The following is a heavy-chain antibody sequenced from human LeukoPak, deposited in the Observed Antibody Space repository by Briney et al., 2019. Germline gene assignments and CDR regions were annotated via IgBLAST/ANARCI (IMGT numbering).Heavy chain of an antibody. V-gene: IGHV4-38-2*02. CDR3: ARADYSSSWSHDYYYMDV. CDR2: IYHSGNT. D-gene: IGHD6-13*01. Sequence: PSETLSLTCTVSGYSINSGHYWGWIRQPPGKGLEWIGTIYHSGNTYYNPSLKSRVTISVDTSKNQFSLNLSSVTAAGTAVYYCARADYSSSWSHDYYYMDVWGKGTTVTVSS. J-gene: IGHJ6*03. CDR1: GYSINSGHY.